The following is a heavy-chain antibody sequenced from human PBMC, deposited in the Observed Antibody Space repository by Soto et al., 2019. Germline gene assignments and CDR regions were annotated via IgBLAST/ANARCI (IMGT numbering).Heavy chain of an antibody. D-gene: IGHD3-22*01. CDR2: ISSSGSTI. CDR1: GFTFSSYE. CDR3: ASSSRSRGYYDSSGYQPLQDY. V-gene: IGHV3-48*03. J-gene: IGHJ4*02. Sequence: LSFAASGFTFSSYEMNWVRQAPGKGLEWVSYISSSGSTIYYADSVKGRFTISRDNAKNSLYLQMNSLRAEDTAVYYCASSSRSRGYYDSSGYQPLQDYWGQGTLVTVSS.